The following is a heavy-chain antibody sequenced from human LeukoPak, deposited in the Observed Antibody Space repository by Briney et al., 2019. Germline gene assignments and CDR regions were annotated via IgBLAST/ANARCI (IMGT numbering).Heavy chain of an antibody. CDR1: GFTFSTYS. Sequence: GGSLRLSCAASGFTFSTYSMKWVRQAPGKGVEWVSVIYSGGSTYYADSVKGRFTISRDNSKNTLYLQMNSLRAEDTAVYYCARGNYYDSRGYFDYWGQGTLVTVSS. CDR3: ARGNYYDSRGYFDY. D-gene: IGHD3-22*01. J-gene: IGHJ4*02. V-gene: IGHV3-53*01. CDR2: IYSGGST.